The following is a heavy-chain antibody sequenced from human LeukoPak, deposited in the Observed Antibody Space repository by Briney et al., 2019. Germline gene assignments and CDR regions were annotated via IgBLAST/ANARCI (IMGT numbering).Heavy chain of an antibody. CDR1: GYTFTSYD. V-gene: IGHV1-8*01. D-gene: IGHD2-21*02. CDR2: MNPNSGNT. J-gene: IGHJ4*02. CDR3: ARTYCAEDCSIRYFDY. Sequence: VASVKVSCKASGYTFTSYDINWVRQATGQGLEWMGWMNPNSGNTGYAQKFQGRVTMTRNTSISTAYMELSSLRSEDTAVYYCARTYCAEDCSIRYFDYWGQGTLVTVSS.